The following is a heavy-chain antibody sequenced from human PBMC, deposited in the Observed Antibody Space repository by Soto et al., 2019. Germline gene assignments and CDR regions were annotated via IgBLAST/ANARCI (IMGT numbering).Heavy chain of an antibody. Sequence: SGPTLVNPTQTLTLTCTFSGFSLSTSGVGVGWIRQPPGKALEWLALIYWDDDKRYSPSLKSRLTITKDTSKNQVVLTMTNMDPVDTATYYCARINEHDYGDYVGIRRYFDYWGQGTLVTVSS. J-gene: IGHJ4*02. CDR2: IYWDDDK. CDR3: ARINEHDYGDYVGIRRYFDY. V-gene: IGHV2-5*02. CDR1: GFSLSTSGVG. D-gene: IGHD4-17*01.